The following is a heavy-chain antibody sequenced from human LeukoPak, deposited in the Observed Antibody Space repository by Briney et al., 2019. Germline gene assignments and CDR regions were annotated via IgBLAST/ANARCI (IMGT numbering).Heavy chain of an antibody. J-gene: IGHJ4*02. Sequence: SETLSLTCTVSGGSISSYYWSWIRQPPGKGLGWIGYIYYSGSTNYNPSLKSRVTMSVDTSKNQFSLKLSSVTAADTAVYYCARAGGYSSSWYSVDSWGQGTLVTVSS. CDR2: IYYSGST. CDR1: GGSISSYY. CDR3: ARAGGYSSSWYSVDS. D-gene: IGHD6-13*01. V-gene: IGHV4-59*01.